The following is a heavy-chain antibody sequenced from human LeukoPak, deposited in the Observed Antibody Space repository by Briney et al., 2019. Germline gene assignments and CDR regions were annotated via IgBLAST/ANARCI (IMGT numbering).Heavy chain of an antibody. CDR3: ASPRIYGVDV. CDR1: GGTFSSYA. CDR2: IIPLFCTA. V-gene: IGHV1-69*13. J-gene: IGHJ6*02. Sequence: SVKVSCTASGGTFSSYAISWVRQAPGQRLDWMGGIIPLFCTAHYAQKFLGRVTITADESTITAYMELSSLRSEDTAVYYCASPRIYGVDVWGQGTTVTVSS.